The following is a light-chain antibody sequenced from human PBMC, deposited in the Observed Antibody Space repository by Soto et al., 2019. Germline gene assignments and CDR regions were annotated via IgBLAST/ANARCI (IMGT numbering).Light chain of an antibody. CDR3: QQYGSSPRT. CDR2: GAF. J-gene: IGKJ1*01. Sequence: EIVLTQSPGILSLSPGERSSLSRGASQSPSSNFLAWYQQKPGQAPRLLIYGAFKRATGIPDRFSGSGSGTDFTLTISRMEPEDFAVYYCQQYGSSPRTFGQGTKVDIK. V-gene: IGKV3-20*01. CDR1: QSPSSNF.